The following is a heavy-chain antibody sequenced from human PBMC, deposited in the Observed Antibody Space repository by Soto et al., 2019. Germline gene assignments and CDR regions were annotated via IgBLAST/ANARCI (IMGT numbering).Heavy chain of an antibody. CDR3: ARDHHDYGDYVSPFDY. J-gene: IGHJ4*02. CDR2: ISAYNGNT. D-gene: IGHD4-17*01. V-gene: IGHV1-18*01. Sequence: QVPLVQSGAKVKKPGASVKVSCKASGYTFTSYGISWVRQAPGQGLEWMGWISAYNGNTNYAQKLQGRVTMTTDTSTSTAYMELRSLRSDDTAVYYCARDHHDYGDYVSPFDYWGQGTLVTVSS. CDR1: GYTFTSYG.